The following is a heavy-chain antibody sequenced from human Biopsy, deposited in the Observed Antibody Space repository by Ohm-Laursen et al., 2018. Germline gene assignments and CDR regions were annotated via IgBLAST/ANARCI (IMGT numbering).Heavy chain of an antibody. CDR2: INPNNGNT. Sequence: ASVKVSCKASGYTFTTYDINWVRQAPGQGPEWMGWINPNNGNTGYAPQFQGRVSMTTDTSISTAYMELSGLTFEDTAVYYCVRTPTISVGGTWSRYWFFDIWGRGTLITVSS. CDR1: GYTFTTYD. V-gene: IGHV1-8*02. D-gene: IGHD6-19*01. J-gene: IGHJ2*01. CDR3: VRTPTISVGGTWSRYWFFDI.